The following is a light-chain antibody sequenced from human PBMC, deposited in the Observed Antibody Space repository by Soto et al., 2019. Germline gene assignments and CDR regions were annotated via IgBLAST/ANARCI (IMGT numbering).Light chain of an antibody. J-gene: IGKJ5*01. CDR3: MQATQWPPLT. CDR1: QSLVSSDGNTY. V-gene: IGKV2-30*01. Sequence: DVVMTQSPVTLPVTLGQSASITCRSSQSLVSSDGNTYLNWFQQRPGQCPRRLIYQVSKRDSGVLDRFSGSGSGTDFTLKISRVEAEDVAVNYCMQATQWPPLTFGQGTRLVIK. CDR2: QVS.